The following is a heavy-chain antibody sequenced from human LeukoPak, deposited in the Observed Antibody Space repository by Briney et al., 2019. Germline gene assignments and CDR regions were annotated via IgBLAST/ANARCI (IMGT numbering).Heavy chain of an antibody. Sequence: SETLSLTCTVSGGSIRSGNYFWSWIRQPPGKGLEWIGSIYYSGSTYYNPSLKSRVTISVDTSKNQFSLKLSSVTAADTAVYYCARLVLDGPFDYWGQGTLVTVSS. CDR1: GGSIRSGNYF. CDR3: ARLVLDGPFDY. D-gene: IGHD5-24*01. J-gene: IGHJ4*02. V-gene: IGHV4-39*01. CDR2: IYYSGST.